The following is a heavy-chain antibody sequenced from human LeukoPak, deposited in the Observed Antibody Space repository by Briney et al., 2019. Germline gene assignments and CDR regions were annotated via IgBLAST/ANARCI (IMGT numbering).Heavy chain of an antibody. V-gene: IGHV1-3*01. J-gene: IGHJ4*02. CDR2: INAGNGNT. Sequence: ASVTVSCKASGYTFTSYAMHWVRQAPGQRLERMGWINAGNGNTKYSQKFQGRVTITRDTSASTAYMELSSLRSEDTAVYYCARDRRSANYYFDYWGQGTLVTVSS. CDR1: GYTFTSYA. D-gene: IGHD1-7*01. CDR3: ARDRRSANYYFDY.